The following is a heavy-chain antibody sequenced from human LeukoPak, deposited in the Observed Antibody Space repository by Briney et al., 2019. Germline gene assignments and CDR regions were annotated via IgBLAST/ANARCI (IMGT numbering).Heavy chain of an antibody. CDR2: INAGNGNT. CDR1: GYTFTSYA. D-gene: IGHD3-22*01. V-gene: IGHV1-3*01. CDR3: ARASGNYYDSSGYYSPDFDY. Sequence: GASVKVSCKASGYTFTSYAMHWVRQAPGQRLEWMGWINAGNGNTKYSQKFQGRVTITRDTSASTAYMELSSLRSEDTAVYYCARASGNYYDSSGYYSPDFDYWGQGTLVTVSS. J-gene: IGHJ4*02.